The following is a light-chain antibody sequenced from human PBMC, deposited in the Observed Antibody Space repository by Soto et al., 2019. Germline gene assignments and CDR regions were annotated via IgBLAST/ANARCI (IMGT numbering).Light chain of an antibody. V-gene: IGKV3D-20*01. Sequence: EIVLTQSPVTLSLSPGERGTLSCGASQSVSSSYLAWYQQKPGLAPRLLIYDASSRAIGTPDRFSGSGSGTDFTLTISRLEPEDVAVYYCQQYGSSPFTFGQGTRLEIK. CDR1: QSVSSSY. CDR3: QQYGSSPFT. CDR2: DAS. J-gene: IGKJ5*01.